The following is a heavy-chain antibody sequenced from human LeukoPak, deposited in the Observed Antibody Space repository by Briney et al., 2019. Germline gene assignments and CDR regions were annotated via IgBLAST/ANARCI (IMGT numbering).Heavy chain of an antibody. CDR2: INPSGGSK. J-gene: IGHJ4*02. V-gene: IGHV1-46*01. D-gene: IGHD3-10*01. Sequence: ASVNVSFMASVYTHTHYLMHWVRQAAGQGVAGMGIINPSGGSKSYPHKFQGRVTMTRDTSTSTVYMELSSLRSEDTAVYYCARTVRGVPLDSWGQGTLVTVSS. CDR1: VYTHTHYL. CDR3: ARTVRGVPLDS.